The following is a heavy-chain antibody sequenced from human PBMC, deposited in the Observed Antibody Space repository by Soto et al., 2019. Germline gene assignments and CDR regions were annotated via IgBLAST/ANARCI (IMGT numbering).Heavy chain of an antibody. Sequence: GASVKVSCKTSGYPFTNFGLSWVRQAPGQGLEWMGWISAYNGNTNYAQKFQERVTITRDMSTSTAYMELSGLRSEDTAVYYCAAIWGNWNADYWG. V-gene: IGHV1-18*01. CDR3: AAIWGNWNADY. D-gene: IGHD1-20*01. CDR2: ISAYNGNT. CDR1: GYPFTNFG. J-gene: IGHJ4*01.